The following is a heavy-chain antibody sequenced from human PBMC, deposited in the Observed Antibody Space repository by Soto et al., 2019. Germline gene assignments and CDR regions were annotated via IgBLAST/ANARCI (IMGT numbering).Heavy chain of an antibody. CDR1: GFTFSSYG. J-gene: IGHJ6*02. D-gene: IGHD3-3*01. Sequence: QVQLVESGGGVVQPGRSLRLSCAASGFTFSSYGMHWVRQAPGKGLEWVAVISYDGSNKYYADSVKGRFTISRDNSKNTRYLQMNSLRAGDKAVYYCAKEHVRGVSSYDFWSGYPRYYYYGMDVWGQGTTVTVSS. CDR2: ISYDGSNK. CDR3: AKEHVRGVSSYDFWSGYPRYYYYGMDV. V-gene: IGHV3-30*18.